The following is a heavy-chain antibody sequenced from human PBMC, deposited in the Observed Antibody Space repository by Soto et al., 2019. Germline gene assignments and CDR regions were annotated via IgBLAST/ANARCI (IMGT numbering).Heavy chain of an antibody. CDR2: ISYSGST. Sequence: SETLSLTCTVSGGSIGSYYWSWIRQPPGKGLECIGYISYSGSTKYNPSLKNRVTILRDTSKTQFSLKLSSVTAADTAVYYCARSSSGSYYQHYWGQGALVTVSS. D-gene: IGHD3-10*01. J-gene: IGHJ4*02. CDR3: ARSSSGSYYQHY. CDR1: GGSIGSYY. V-gene: IGHV4-59*01.